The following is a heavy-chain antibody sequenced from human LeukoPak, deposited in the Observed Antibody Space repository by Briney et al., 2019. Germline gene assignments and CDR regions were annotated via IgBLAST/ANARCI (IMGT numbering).Heavy chain of an antibody. V-gene: IGHV4-34*01. CDR2: INHSGST. Sequence: SETLSLTCAVYGGSFSGYYWSWIRQPPGKGLEWIGEINHSGSTNYNPSLKSRATISVDTSKNQFSLKLSSVTAADTAVYYCARGRIQLWPRVHYFDYWGQGTLVTVSS. CDR1: GGSFSGYY. J-gene: IGHJ4*02. D-gene: IGHD5-18*01. CDR3: ARGRIQLWPRVHYFDY.